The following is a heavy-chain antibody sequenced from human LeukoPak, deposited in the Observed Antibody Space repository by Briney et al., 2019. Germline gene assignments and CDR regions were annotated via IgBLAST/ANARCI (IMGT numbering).Heavy chain of an antibody. Sequence: PGRSLRLSCAASGFTFSSYAMHWVRQAPGKGLEWVAVISYDGSNKYYADSVKGRFTISRDNFKNTLYLQMNSLRAEDTAVYYCAREQAGTLDYWGQGTLVTVSS. V-gene: IGHV3-30-3*01. CDR2: ISYDGSNK. D-gene: IGHD6-19*01. J-gene: IGHJ4*02. CDR1: GFTFSSYA. CDR3: AREQAGTLDY.